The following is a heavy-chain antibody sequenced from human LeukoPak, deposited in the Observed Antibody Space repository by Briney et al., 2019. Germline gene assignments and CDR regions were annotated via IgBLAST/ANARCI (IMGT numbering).Heavy chain of an antibody. J-gene: IGHJ3*02. CDR2: ISGSGGST. Sequence: GGSLRLSCAASGFTFSSYAMSWVRQAPGKGLEWVSAISGSGGSTYYADSVKGRFTIPRDNSKNTLYLQMNSLRVEDTAVYYCAKAGAYYYDSSGYPVPAFDIWGQGTMVTVSS. V-gene: IGHV3-23*01. CDR3: AKAGAYYYDSSGYPVPAFDI. D-gene: IGHD3-22*01. CDR1: GFTFSSYA.